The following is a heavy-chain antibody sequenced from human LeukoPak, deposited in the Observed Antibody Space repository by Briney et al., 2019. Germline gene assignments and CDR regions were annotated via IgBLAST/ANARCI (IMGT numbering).Heavy chain of an antibody. D-gene: IGHD7-27*01. CDR3: AREILTGYAFDI. CDR2: ISYDGTNK. Sequence: PGRSLRLSCAASGFTFSTYAMHWVRQVPGKGLEWVAFISYDGTNKYCADSVKGRFTISRDNSKNTLYLQMNSLRAEDTALYYCAREILTGYAFDIWGQGTMVTVSS. V-gene: IGHV3-30-3*01. CDR1: GFTFSTYA. J-gene: IGHJ3*02.